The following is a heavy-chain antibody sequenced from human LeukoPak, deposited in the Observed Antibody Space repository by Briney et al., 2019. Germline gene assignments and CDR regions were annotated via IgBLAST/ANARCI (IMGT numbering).Heavy chain of an antibody. CDR1: GFTFSSYW. D-gene: IGHD2-2*01. Sequence: GSLRLSCAASGFTFSSYWMSWVRQPPGKGLEWIGEINHSGSTNYNPSLKSRVTISVDTSKNQFSLKLSSVTAADTAVYYCARVRRYCSSTSCRNMDVWGKGTTVTVSS. V-gene: IGHV4-34*01. J-gene: IGHJ6*03. CDR3: ARVRRYCSSTSCRNMDV. CDR2: INHSGST.